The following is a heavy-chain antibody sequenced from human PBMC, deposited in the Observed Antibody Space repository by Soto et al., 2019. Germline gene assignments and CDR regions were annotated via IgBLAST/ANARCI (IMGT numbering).Heavy chain of an antibody. CDR2: IIPLFGTA. CDR3: ATDYYDRSGYYY. J-gene: IGHJ4*02. Sequence: QVQLVQSGAEVKKPGSSVKVSCKASGGTFSSYAISWVRQAPGPGLEWMGGIIPLFGTANYAQKFQGRVTITADESTSTAYMQLSSLRSEDTVVYYCATDYYDRSGYYYWGQGTLVSVSS. D-gene: IGHD3-22*01. V-gene: IGHV1-69*12. CDR1: GGTFSSYA.